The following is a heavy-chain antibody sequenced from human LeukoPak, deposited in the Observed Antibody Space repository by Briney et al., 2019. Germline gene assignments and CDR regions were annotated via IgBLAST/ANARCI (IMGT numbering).Heavy chain of an antibody. CDR3: ARDYGDYYFDY. CDR1: GFTFSSYA. J-gene: IGHJ4*02. CDR2: ISHDGSNK. V-gene: IGHV3-30*04. D-gene: IGHD4-17*01. Sequence: GSLRLSCAASGFTFSSYAMHWVRQAPGKGLEWVAVISHDGSNKYYADSVKGRFTISRDNSKNTLYLQMNSLRAEDTAVYYCARDYGDYYFDYWGQGTLVTVSS.